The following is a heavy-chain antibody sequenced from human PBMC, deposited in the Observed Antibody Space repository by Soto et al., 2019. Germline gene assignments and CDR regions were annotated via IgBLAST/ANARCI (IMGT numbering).Heavy chain of an antibody. CDR1: GFTFSSYG. Sequence: QVQLVESGGGVVQPGTSLRLSCAASGFTFSSYGMHWVRQAPGKGLEWVSIIWYDGSTKYYADSVKGRFTISRDNSKNTLFLQMHSLGAEDTAVDYCARSGRWGYDHFAIGSQGTMVTVSS. J-gene: IGHJ3*02. D-gene: IGHD1-26*01. CDR3: ARSGRWGYDHFAI. CDR2: IWYDGSTK. V-gene: IGHV3-33*01.